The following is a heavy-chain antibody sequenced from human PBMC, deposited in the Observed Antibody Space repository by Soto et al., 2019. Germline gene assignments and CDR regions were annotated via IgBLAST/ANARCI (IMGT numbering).Heavy chain of an antibody. J-gene: IGHJ4*02. D-gene: IGHD6-13*01. V-gene: IGHV4-59*01. CDR1: GGSISSYY. Sequence: SETLSLTCTVSGGSISSYYWSWIRQPPGKGLEWIGYIYYSGSTNYNPSLKSRVTISVDTSKNQFSLKLSSVTAADTAVYYCAREAAAGTFDYWGQGTLVTVSS. CDR2: IYYSGST. CDR3: AREAAAGTFDY.